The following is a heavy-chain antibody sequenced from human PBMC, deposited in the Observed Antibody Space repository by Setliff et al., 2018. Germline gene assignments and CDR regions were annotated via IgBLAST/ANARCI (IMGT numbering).Heavy chain of an antibody. CDR3: ARVRNDYPYYIDS. CDR2: IYASGRT. CDR1: GGSVSSSSYY. J-gene: IGHJ4*02. D-gene: IGHD4-17*01. Sequence: TSETLSLTCTVSGGSVSSSSYYWNWIRRPAGKGLEWIGRIYASGRTDYNPSLQSRVSISLDTSQSQFSLRLSSVTAADTALYFCARVRNDYPYYIDSWGQ. V-gene: IGHV4-61*02.